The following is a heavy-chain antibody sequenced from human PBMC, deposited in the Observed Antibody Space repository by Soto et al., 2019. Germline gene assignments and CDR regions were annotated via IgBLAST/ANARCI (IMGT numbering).Heavy chain of an antibody. CDR2: ISGSGGST. V-gene: IGHV3-23*01. CDR1: GFTFSSYA. J-gene: IGHJ4*02. D-gene: IGHD3-3*01. Sequence: EVQLLASGGGLVQPGGSLRLSCAASGFTFSSYAMSWVRQAPGKGLEWVSAISGSGGSTYYEDSVKGRFTISRDNSKNPLYLQMNSLRAEDTALYYCAKDKALYDFWSGYSFDYWGQGTLVTVSS. CDR3: AKDKALYDFWSGYSFDY.